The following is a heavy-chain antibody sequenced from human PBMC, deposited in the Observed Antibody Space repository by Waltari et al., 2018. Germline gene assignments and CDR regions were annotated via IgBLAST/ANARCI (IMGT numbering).Heavy chain of an antibody. CDR1: GYTFTGYY. V-gene: IGHV1-2*02. D-gene: IGHD1-7*01. J-gene: IGHJ6*02. Sequence: QVQLVQSGAEVKKPGASVKVSCKASGYTFTGYYMHWVRQAPGQGLEWMGWINPNSGGTNYAQKFQGRVTMTRDTSISTAYMELSRLRSDDTAVYYCARDFQHLELPPCGMDVWGQGTTVTVSS. CDR2: INPNSGGT. CDR3: ARDFQHLELPPCGMDV.